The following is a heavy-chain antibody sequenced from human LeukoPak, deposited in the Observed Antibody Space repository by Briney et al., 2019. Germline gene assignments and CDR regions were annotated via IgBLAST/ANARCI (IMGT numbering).Heavy chain of an antibody. CDR3: ARDCSSTSCRIRGHGRFDP. D-gene: IGHD2-2*01. CDR1: GYTFTSYG. V-gene: IGHV1-18*01. CDR2: ISAYNANT. J-gene: IGHJ5*02. Sequence: GASVKVSCKASGYTFTSYGISWVRQAPGQGLEWMGWISAYNANTNYAQKLQGRVTMTTDTSTNTAYMELRSLRSDDTAVYYCARDCSSTSCRIRGHGRFDPWGQGTLVTVSS.